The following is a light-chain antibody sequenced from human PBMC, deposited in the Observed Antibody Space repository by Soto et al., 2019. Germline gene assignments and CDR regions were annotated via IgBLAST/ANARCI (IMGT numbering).Light chain of an antibody. CDR1: QSIRSW. CDR2: KAS. J-gene: IGKJ1*01. V-gene: IGKV1-5*03. Sequence: DXQMSQAPSTLSASMGDRVTITCRASQSIRSWLAWYQQKPGKAPNLLIYKASTLESGAPSRFSGSGSGTEFTLTISSLQPDDFATYYCQQYNSYSWTFGQGTKVDIK. CDR3: QQYNSYSWT.